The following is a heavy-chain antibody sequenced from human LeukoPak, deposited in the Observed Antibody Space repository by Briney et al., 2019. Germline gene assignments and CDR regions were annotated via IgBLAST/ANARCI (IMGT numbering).Heavy chain of an antibody. V-gene: IGHV1-18*01. J-gene: IGHJ5*02. Sequence: ASVKVSCKASGYTFTSYGISWVRQAPGQGLEWMGWISAYNGNTNYAQKFQGRVTMTRDTSISTAYMELSRLRSDDTAVYYCARNSMVRGVSRFDPWGQGTLVTVSS. CDR3: ARNSMVRGVSRFDP. D-gene: IGHD3-10*01. CDR1: GYTFTSYG. CDR2: ISAYNGNT.